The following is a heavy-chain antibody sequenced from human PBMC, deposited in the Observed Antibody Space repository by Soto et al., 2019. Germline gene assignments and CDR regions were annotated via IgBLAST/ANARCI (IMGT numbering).Heavy chain of an antibody. CDR1: GYTFTNYG. CDR2: FNPANRNT. Sequence: VASVKVSCKVSGYTFTNYGINWVRQAPGQGLEWVGWFNPANRNTNYAQKFQDRVSMTTDTSTNTAYMELRGLRSDDTAVYFCELVRFGDTFDFCGQGTLVSFSS. V-gene: IGHV1-18*01. D-gene: IGHD1-26*01. CDR3: ELVRFGDTFDF. J-gene: IGHJ4*02.